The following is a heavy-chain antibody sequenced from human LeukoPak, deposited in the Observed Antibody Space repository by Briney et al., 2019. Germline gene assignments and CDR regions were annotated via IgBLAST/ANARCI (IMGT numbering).Heavy chain of an antibody. J-gene: IGHJ5*02. Sequence: PSETLSLTCTVSGGSISSHYWSWIRQPPGKGLEWIGYIYYSGSTNYNPSLKSRVTISVDTSKNQFSLKLSSVTAADTAVYYCARAKKERYCSSTSCYGGLDPWGQGTLVTVSS. CDR1: GGSISSHY. V-gene: IGHV4-59*11. D-gene: IGHD2-2*01. CDR3: ARAKKERYCSSTSCYGGLDP. CDR2: IYYSGST.